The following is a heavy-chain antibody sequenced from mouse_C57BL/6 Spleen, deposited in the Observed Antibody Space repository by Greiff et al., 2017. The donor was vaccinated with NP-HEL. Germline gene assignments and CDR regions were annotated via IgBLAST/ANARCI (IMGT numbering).Heavy chain of an antibody. CDR1: GYAFSSYW. Sequence: QVQLQQSGAELVKPGASVKISCKASGYAFSSYWMNWVKQSPGKGLEWIGQIYPGDGDTNYNGKFKGKATLTADKSSSTAYMQLRSLTSEDSAVYCCSYYYGSRGFAYWGQGTLVTVAA. D-gene: IGHD1-1*01. J-gene: IGHJ3*01. CDR2: IYPGDGDT. CDR3: SYYYGSRGFAY. V-gene: IGHV1-80*01.